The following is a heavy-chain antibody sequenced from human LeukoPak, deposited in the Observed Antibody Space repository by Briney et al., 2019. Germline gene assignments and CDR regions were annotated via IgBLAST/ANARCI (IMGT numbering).Heavy chain of an antibody. V-gene: IGHV3-74*01. Sequence: GGSLRLSCAASGFTFSSYWMHWVRQAPGKGLVWVSRINSDGSSTSYADSVKGRFTISRDNAKNTLYLQMNSLRAEDTAVYYCARESVAGSWDNWFDPWGQGTLVTVSS. J-gene: IGHJ5*02. CDR3: ARESVAGSWDNWFDP. CDR1: GFTFSSYW. D-gene: IGHD6-19*01. CDR2: INSDGSST.